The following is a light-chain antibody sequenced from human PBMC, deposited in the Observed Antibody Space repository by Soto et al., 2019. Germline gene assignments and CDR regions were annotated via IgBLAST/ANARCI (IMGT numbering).Light chain of an antibody. CDR1: QIVVSSQ. CDR3: QHYGGSPLT. V-gene: IGKV3-20*01. CDR2: GAS. Sequence: EIVLTQSPGTLSLSPGERATLSCRASQIVVSSQLAWYQQKPGQAPRLLVYGASSRATGIPDRFSGSVSGTDFTLAISRLEPEDFAVYYCQHYGGSPLTFGQGTRLEIK. J-gene: IGKJ5*01.